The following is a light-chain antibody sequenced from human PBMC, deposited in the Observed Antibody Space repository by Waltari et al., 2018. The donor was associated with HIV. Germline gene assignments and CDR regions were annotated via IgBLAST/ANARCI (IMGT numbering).Light chain of an antibody. CDR2: ENN. CDR3: QTWDSGTAV. V-gene: IGLV3-1*01. J-gene: IGLJ2*01. Sequence: SYELTQPSSVSVSPGQTAIITCSGNQLVDKYICWYQQKSGQSPVLVIYENNKRPSGIPERFSGSNSGNTATLTISGTQAMDESDYYCQTWDSGTAVFGGGTKLTVL. CDR1: QLVDKY.